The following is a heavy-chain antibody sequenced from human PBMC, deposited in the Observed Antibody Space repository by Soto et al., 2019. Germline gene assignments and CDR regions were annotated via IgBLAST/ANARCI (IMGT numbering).Heavy chain of an antibody. CDR2: IYSDGSTA. Sequence: EVQLVESGGAVVQPGESLRLSCAASGFSFSSYYMHWVRQVPGKGLVWVSRIYSDGSTATYADSVRGRFAISRDNTKNTGNMEMNSLSAEHTTVYFCATTYGSNKHFLNWGQGTLVNVST. CDR3: ATTYGSNKHFLN. V-gene: IGHV3-74*01. J-gene: IGHJ4*02. CDR1: GFSFSSYY. D-gene: IGHD4-17*01.